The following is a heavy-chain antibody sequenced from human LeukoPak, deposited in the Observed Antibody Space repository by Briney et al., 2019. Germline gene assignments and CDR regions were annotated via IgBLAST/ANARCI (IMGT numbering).Heavy chain of an antibody. CDR3: ARAVHTDFDY. CDR2: ISSSSSYI. J-gene: IGHJ4*02. V-gene: IGHV3-21*01. D-gene: IGHD2-21*01. CDR1: GFTFSSYD. Sequence: PGGSLRLSCAASGFTFSSYDMNWVRQAPGKGLEWVSSISSSSSYIYYADSVKGRFTISRDNAKNSLYLQMNSLRAEDTAVYYCARAVHTDFDYWGQGTLVTVSS.